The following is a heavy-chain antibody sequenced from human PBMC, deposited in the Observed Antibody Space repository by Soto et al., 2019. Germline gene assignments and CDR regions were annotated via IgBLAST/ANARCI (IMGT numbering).Heavy chain of an antibody. J-gene: IGHJ5*02. CDR2: IDPSDSYT. D-gene: IGHD3-10*01. CDR3: ARLPIPMVRGVTHLPNWFDP. CDR1: GYSFTSYW. Sequence: EVQLVQSGAEVKKPGESLRISCKGSGYSFTSYWISWVRQMPGKGLEWMGRIDPSDSYTNYSPSFQGHVTISADKSISTAYLQWSSLKASDTAMYYCARLPIPMVRGVTHLPNWFDPWGQGTLVTVSS. V-gene: IGHV5-10-1*03.